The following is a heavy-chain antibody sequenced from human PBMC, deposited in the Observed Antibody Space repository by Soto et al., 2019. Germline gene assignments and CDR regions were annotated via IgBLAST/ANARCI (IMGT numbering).Heavy chain of an antibody. CDR2: TGGSGGVT. V-gene: IGHV3-23*01. J-gene: IGHJ3*02. D-gene: IGHD5-18*01. CDR1: GFMFSTYA. Sequence: EVQLLESGGGLVQPGGSLRLSCAGSGFMFSTYAMSWVRQAPGKGLEWVSGTGGSGGVTYYADSVKGRFAVSRDNPKYTLYLQMTSLRALDTAVYYCAKGHPPDSYGYFSPEEGACDILGQGTVFTVSS. CDR3: AKGHPPDSYGYFSPEEGACDI.